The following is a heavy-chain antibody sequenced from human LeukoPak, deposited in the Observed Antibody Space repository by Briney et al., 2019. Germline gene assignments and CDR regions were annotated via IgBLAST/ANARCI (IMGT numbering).Heavy chain of an antibody. CDR1: GFTFSSYA. D-gene: IGHD3-9*01. CDR2: ISGSGGST. V-gene: IGHV3-23*01. CDR3: AKNPYDIFTGPYFDY. Sequence: GGSLRLSCAASGFTFSSYAMSWVRQAPGKGLEWVSAISGSGGSTYYADSVKGRFTISRDNSKNTLYLQMNSLRAEDTAVYYCAKNPYDIFTGPYFDYWGQGTLVTVSS. J-gene: IGHJ4*02.